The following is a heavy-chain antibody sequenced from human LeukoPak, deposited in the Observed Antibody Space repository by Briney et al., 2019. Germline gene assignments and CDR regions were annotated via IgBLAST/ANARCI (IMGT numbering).Heavy chain of an antibody. CDR1: GFTFSSYA. CDR3: AKSYYDFWSGYPDAFAF. Sequence: GGSLRLSCAASGFTFSSYAMSWVRQAPGKGLEWVSAISGSGGSTYYADSVKGRFTISRDNSKNTLYLQMNSLRAEDTAVYYCAKSYYDFWSGYPDAFAFWGQGTMVTVPS. J-gene: IGHJ3*01. D-gene: IGHD3-3*01. CDR2: ISGSGGST. V-gene: IGHV3-23*01.